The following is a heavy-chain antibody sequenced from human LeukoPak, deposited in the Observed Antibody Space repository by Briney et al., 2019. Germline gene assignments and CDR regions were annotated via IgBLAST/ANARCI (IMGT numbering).Heavy chain of an antibody. CDR3: AKDEGPLDY. V-gene: IGHV3-9*01. CDR2: ISWNSGSI. Sequence: AGGSLRLSCAASGFTFDDYAMHWVRQAPGKGLEWVSGISWNSGSIGYADSVKGRFTISRDNSKNTLYLQMNSLRAEDTAVYYCAKDEGPLDYWGQGTLVTVSS. J-gene: IGHJ4*02. CDR1: GFTFDDYA.